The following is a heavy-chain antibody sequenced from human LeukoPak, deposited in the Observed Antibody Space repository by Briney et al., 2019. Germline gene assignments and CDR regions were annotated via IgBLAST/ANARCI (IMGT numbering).Heavy chain of an antibody. CDR2: ISSSSSYI. V-gene: IGHV3-21*01. CDR3: ARGGIYDFWSGSNWFDP. D-gene: IGHD3-3*01. J-gene: IGHJ5*02. CDR1: GFTFSSYS. Sequence: GGSLRLSCAASGFTFSSYSMNWVRQAPGKGLEWVPSISSSSSYIYYADSVKGRFTISRDNAKNSLYLQMNSLRAEDTAVYYCARGGIYDFWSGSNWFDPWGQGTLVTVSS.